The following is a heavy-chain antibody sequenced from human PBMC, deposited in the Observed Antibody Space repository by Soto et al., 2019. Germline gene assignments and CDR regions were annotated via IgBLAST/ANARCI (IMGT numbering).Heavy chain of an antibody. V-gene: IGHV1-18*01. J-gene: IGHJ5*02. CDR2: ISLYSDGT. CDR1: GYTFSNYG. D-gene: IGHD2-2*01. Sequence: GAAVKVSCKTSGYTFSNYGITWVRQAPGQPLEWLGWISLYSDGTNYAQKFQGRVSMTTDTSTTTAYMELRSLRSDDTAVYYCARVVPGAEAWFGPWGQGTLVTVSS. CDR3: ARVVPGAEAWFGP.